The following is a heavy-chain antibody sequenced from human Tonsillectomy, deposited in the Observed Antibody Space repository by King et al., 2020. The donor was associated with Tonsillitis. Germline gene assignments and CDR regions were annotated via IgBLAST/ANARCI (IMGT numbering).Heavy chain of an antibody. CDR2: MYSGGST. D-gene: IGHD1-26*01. V-gene: IGHV3-53*01. CDR1: GFTVSESY. J-gene: IGHJ3*01. Sequence: VQLVESGGGLIQPGGSLRLSCVVSGFTVSESYMNWVRQGPGKRLEWVSVMYSGGSTYYADSVKGRFTISRDTSKNTVYLQMSSLRAEDTAIYYCARDRVVGGPTSSDTFDLWGQGTLVTVSS. CDR3: ARDRVVGGPTSSDTFDL.